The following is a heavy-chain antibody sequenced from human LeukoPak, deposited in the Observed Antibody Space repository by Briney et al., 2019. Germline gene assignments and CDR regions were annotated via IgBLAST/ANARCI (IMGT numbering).Heavy chain of an antibody. J-gene: IGHJ4*02. CDR2: ISSSSSYI. CDR3: ARDHGRVVDY. Sequence: GGSLRLSCAASGFTFSSYSMNWVRQAPGKGLEWVSSISSSSSYIYYADSVKGRFTISRDNAKNSLYLQMNSLRAEDTAVYHCARDHGRVVDYWGQGTLVTVSS. CDR1: GFTFSSYS. V-gene: IGHV3-21*01. D-gene: IGHD1-26*01.